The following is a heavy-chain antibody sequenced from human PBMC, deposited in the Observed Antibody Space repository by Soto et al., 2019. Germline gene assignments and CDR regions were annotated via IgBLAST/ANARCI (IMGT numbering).Heavy chain of an antibody. V-gene: IGHV4-30-4*01. CDR1: GGSISSGDYY. CDR2: IYYSGST. J-gene: IGHJ6*02. CDR3: ARGGGYYYYGMDV. D-gene: IGHD3-10*01. Sequence: SETLSLTCTVSGGSISSGDYYWSWIRQPPGKGLEWIGYIYYSGSTYYNPSLKSRVTISVDTSKNQFSLKPSSVTAADTAVYYCARGGGYYYYGMDVWGQGTTVTVSS.